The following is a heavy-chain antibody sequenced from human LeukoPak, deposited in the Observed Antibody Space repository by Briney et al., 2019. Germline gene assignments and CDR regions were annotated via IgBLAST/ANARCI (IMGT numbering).Heavy chain of an antibody. CDR3: ARDRKVVTAPDYYYYYMDV. Sequence: AGSLRLSCAASGVTISSNYMSWVRQAPGKGLEWVAVIYSGGSTYYADSVKGRFTISRDNSKNTLYLQMNSLRAEDTAVYYCARDRKVVTAPDYYYYYMDVWGKGTTVTVSS. CDR1: GVTISSNY. V-gene: IGHV3-53*01. D-gene: IGHD2-21*02. CDR2: IYSGGST. J-gene: IGHJ6*03.